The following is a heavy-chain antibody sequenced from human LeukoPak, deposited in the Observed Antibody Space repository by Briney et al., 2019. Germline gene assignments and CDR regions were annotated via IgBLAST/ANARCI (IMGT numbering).Heavy chain of an antibody. V-gene: IGHV3-30*14. J-gene: IGHJ4*02. CDR3: ARVSITMVFFDY. CDR1: GFTFSTYA. D-gene: IGHD3-10*01. CDR2: ISYDGSHK. Sequence: GRSLRLSCAASGFTFSTYAMHWVRQAPGKGLEWVAVISYDGSHKYYADSVKGRFTISRDNSKNTLYLQMNSLRAEDTAVYYCARVSITMVFFDYWGQGTLVTVSS.